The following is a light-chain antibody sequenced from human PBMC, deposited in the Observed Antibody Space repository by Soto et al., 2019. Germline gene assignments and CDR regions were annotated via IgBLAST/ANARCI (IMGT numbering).Light chain of an antibody. CDR1: QTISHNF. V-gene: IGKV3-20*01. CDR3: QQYGRSTWT. CDR2: GAS. Sequence: EIVLTQSPRTLSLSPGERATLSCRASQTISHNFLAWYQQKPGQAPRVLIYGASSRATGIPHRFSGSGSGTDFTLTISRLEPEDFAVYYCQQYGRSTWTFGQGTKVEIK. J-gene: IGKJ1*01.